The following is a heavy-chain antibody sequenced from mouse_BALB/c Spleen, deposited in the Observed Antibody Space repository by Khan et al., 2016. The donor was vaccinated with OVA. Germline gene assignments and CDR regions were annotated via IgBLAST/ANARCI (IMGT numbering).Heavy chain of an antibody. Sequence: QIQLVQSGPELKKPGETVRISCKASGYTFTTAGIQWVQKMPGKGLKWIGWINTHSGVPKYAEDFKGRFAFSLEISVNTVYLQITNLKNEGTATYFCARGGAAYYRNDEGAMEYWGQGTSVTVSS. D-gene: IGHD2-14*01. CDR3: ARGGAAYYRNDEGAMEY. V-gene: IGHV9-4*02. CDR1: GYTFTTAG. J-gene: IGHJ4*01. CDR2: INTHSGVP.